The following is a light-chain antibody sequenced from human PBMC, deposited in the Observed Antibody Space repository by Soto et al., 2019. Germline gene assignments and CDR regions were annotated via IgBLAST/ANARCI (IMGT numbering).Light chain of an antibody. V-gene: IGLV2-14*01. J-gene: IGLJ1*01. CDR1: SGDIGSYNR. CDR2: EVT. CDR3: SSYTNINTRACV. Sequence: QSALTQPASVSGSPGQSITISCTGTSGDIGSYNRVPWYQQHPGKAPKLIIYEVTDRPSGVSNRFSGSKSGNTASLTISGLQAEDEAEYYCSSYTNINTRACVFGTGTQVTVL.